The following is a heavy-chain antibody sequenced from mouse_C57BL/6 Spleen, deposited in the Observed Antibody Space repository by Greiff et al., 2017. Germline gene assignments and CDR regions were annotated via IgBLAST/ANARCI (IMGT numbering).Heavy chain of an antibody. CDR1: GYTFTDYY. CDR2: IYPGSGNT. Sequence: VQLQQSGAELVRPGASVKLSCKASGYTFTDYYINWVKQRPGQGLEWIARIYPGSGNTYYNEKFKGKATLTAEKSSSTAYMQLSSLTSEDSAVYFCARWGGYAMDYWGQGTSVTVSS. J-gene: IGHJ4*01. V-gene: IGHV1-76*01. CDR3: ARWGGYAMDY.